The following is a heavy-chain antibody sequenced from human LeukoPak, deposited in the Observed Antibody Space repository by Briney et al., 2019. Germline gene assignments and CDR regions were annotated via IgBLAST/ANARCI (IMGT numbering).Heavy chain of an antibody. J-gene: IGHJ4*02. Sequence: GGSLRLPCAASGFTFSDYVMIWVRQAPGKGLEWVSGITARTYYADSVQGRFTMSRDNSKNTVYLQMNSLRVDDTAVYYCARRDIVVIVSASDYWGQGTLVTVSS. CDR3: ARRDIVVIVSASDY. D-gene: IGHD2-15*01. CDR1: GFTFSDYV. CDR2: ITART. V-gene: IGHV3-23*01.